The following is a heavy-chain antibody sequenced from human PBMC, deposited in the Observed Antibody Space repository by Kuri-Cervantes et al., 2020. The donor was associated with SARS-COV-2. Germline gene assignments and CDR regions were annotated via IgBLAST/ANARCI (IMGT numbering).Heavy chain of an antibody. Sequence: SGPTLVKPTQTLTLACTFSGFSLSTSGVGVGWIRQPPGKALEWLALIYWNDDKRYSPSLKSRLTITKDTSKNQVVLTMTNMDPVDTATYYCAHRGYGHAFDIWGQGTMVTVSS. CDR3: AHRGYGHAFDI. D-gene: IGHD1-1*01. CDR1: GFSLSTSGVG. J-gene: IGHJ3*02. CDR2: IYWNDDK. V-gene: IGHV2-5*01.